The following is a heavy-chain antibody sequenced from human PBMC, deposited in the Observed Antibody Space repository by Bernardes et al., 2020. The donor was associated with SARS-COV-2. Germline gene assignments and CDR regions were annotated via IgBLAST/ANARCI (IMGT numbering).Heavy chain of an antibody. V-gene: IGHV3-11*03. D-gene: IGHD2-2*01. Sequence: GGSLRLSCAASGFTFSDYYMSWIRQAPGKGLEWVSYISSSSSYTNYADSVKGRFTISRDNAKNSLYLQMNSLRAEDTAVYYCARVEEVPAASWFDPWGQGTLVTVSS. J-gene: IGHJ5*02. CDR3: ARVEEVPAASWFDP. CDR1: GFTFSDYY. CDR2: ISSSSSYT.